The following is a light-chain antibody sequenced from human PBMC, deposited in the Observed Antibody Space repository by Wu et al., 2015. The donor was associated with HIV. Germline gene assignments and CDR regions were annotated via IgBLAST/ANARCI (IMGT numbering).Light chain of an antibody. CDR1: QSVSNY. CDR2: DAS. V-gene: IGKV3-11*01. Sequence: IVLTQSPATLSLSPGERATLSCRASQSVSNYLAWYQQKPGQPPRLLIYDASNRATGIPARFSGSGSGTDFTLTISSLELEDFAVYYCQQRSNWPRGWTFGQGTKVEIK. CDR3: QQRSNWPRGWT. J-gene: IGKJ1*01.